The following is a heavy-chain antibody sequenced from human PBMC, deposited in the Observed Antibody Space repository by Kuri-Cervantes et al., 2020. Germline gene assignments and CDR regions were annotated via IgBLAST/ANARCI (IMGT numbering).Heavy chain of an antibody. V-gene: IGHV3-48*03. CDR1: GFTVSNYE. CDR2: INSGGRT. D-gene: IGHD4-11*01. J-gene: IGHJ4*02. Sequence: GGSLRLSCAASGFTVSNYELNWVRQAPGKGPEWVSNINSGGRTLYAESVKGRFTISRDNAKNSLYLQMNSLRAEDTAVYYCARDLEGYSNYVPSHFDYWGQGTLVTVSS. CDR3: ARDLEGYSNYVPSHFDY.